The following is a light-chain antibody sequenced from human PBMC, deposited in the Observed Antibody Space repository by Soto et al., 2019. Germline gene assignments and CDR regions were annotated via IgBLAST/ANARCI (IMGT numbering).Light chain of an antibody. Sequence: ENVLTQSPGTLSLSPGERATLSCRASQSVSRNFLAWYQQKPGQAPRLLIYHASNRATGIPDRFSGSGSGTDFTLTISRLEPDDFAMYYCQQYASARRTFGQGTNLEIK. CDR1: QSVSRNF. V-gene: IGKV3-20*01. CDR3: QQYASARRT. CDR2: HAS. J-gene: IGKJ2*01.